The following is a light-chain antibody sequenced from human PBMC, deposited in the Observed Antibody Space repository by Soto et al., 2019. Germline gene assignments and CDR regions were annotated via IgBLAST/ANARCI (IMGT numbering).Light chain of an antibody. CDR1: QGISNY. Sequence: DIQMTQSPSSLSASVGDRVTITCRASQGISNYLAWYQQKPGKVPKLLIYAASTLQSGVPSRFSGSGSGTYFKLTISRLQPEDGATYYSQKYNSAPWTLGQGTKVEIK. J-gene: IGKJ1*01. CDR2: AAS. V-gene: IGKV1-27*01. CDR3: QKYNSAPWT.